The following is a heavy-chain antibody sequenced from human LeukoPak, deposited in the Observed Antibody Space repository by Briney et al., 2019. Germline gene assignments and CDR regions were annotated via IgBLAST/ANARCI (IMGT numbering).Heavy chain of an antibody. CDR2: ISCDGSNK. Sequence: GGSLRLSCAASGFTFSSYGMHWVRQAPGKGLEWVAVISCDGSNKYYADSVKGRFTISRDNSKNTLYLQMNSLRAEDTAVYYCAKGFEERWLQLDCWGQGTLVTVSS. V-gene: IGHV3-30*18. CDR1: GFTFSSYG. J-gene: IGHJ4*02. D-gene: IGHD5-24*01. CDR3: AKGFEERWLQLDC.